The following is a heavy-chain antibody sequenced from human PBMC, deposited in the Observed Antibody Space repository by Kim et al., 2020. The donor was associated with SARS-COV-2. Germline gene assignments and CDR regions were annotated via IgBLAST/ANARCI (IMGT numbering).Heavy chain of an antibody. CDR2: IYWDDDK. J-gene: IGHJ3*02. CDR3: AYYPDKDAFDI. V-gene: IGHV2-5*02. Sequence: SGPTLVNPTQTLTLTCTFSGFSLTTNGVGVGWIRQPPGKALEWLALIYWDDDKRYSPSLKSRLTITKDTSKNQVILTLTNMDPVDTATYYCAYYPDKDAFDIWGQGTMVTVSS. CDR1: GFSLTTNGVG.